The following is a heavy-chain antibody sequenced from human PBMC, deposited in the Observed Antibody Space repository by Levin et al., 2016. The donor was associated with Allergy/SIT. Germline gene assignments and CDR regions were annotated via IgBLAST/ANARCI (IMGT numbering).Heavy chain of an antibody. V-gene: IGHV3-23*01. J-gene: IGHJ4*02. CDR1: GFTFSSYA. Sequence: GESLKISCAASGFTFSSYAMSWVRQAPGKGLEWVSAISGSGGSTYYADSVKGRFTISRDNSKNTLYLQMNSLRAEDTAVYYCAKFKLVPSFDYWGQGTLVTVSS. CDR2: ISGSGGST. CDR3: AKFKLVPSFDY. D-gene: IGHD6-13*01.